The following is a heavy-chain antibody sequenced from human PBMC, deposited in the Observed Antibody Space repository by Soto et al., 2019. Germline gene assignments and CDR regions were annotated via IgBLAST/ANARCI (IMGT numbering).Heavy chain of an antibody. Sequence: QITLKEAGPALLNPTEPLTLICTLSGFSINSGGVGVGRIRQSPGKAPEWLALVYWGGAEWYTPSLRYRLSVTKDTSKNQVVLTMAHMHPTDTGTYYCAKRRALSNNLFFAHWGAGVLVTVSS. CDR3: AKRRALSNNLFFAH. CDR1: GFSINSGGVG. V-gene: IGHV2-5*02. D-gene: IGHD4-4*01. J-gene: IGHJ4*02. CDR2: VYWGGAE.